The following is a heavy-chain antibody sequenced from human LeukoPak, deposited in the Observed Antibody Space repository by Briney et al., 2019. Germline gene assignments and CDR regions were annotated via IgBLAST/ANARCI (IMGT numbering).Heavy chain of an antibody. D-gene: IGHD1-1*01. CDR3: AKAHPSWIGFDP. Sequence: GGSLRLSCAASGFTFSSYAMCWVRQAPGKGLEWVSGISGSGGSTYYLDSVKGRFTISRDNSKNTLYLQMNSLRAEDTAVYYCAKAHPSWIGFDPWGQGALVTVSS. CDR1: GFTFSSYA. CDR2: ISGSGGST. V-gene: IGHV3-23*01. J-gene: IGHJ5*02.